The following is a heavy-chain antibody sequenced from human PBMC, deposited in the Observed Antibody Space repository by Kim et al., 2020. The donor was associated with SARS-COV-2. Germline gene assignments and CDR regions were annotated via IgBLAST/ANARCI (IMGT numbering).Heavy chain of an antibody. J-gene: IGHJ3*02. CDR1: GGSISSSSYY. CDR3: ARIPPRTGDAFDI. CDR2: IYYSGST. V-gene: IGHV4-39*01. D-gene: IGHD3-9*01. Sequence: SETLSLTCTVSGGSISSSSYYWGWIRQPPGKGLEWIGSIYYSGSTYYNPSLKSRVTISVDTSKNQFSLKLSSVTAADTAVYYCARIPPRTGDAFDIWGQGKRVTVSS.